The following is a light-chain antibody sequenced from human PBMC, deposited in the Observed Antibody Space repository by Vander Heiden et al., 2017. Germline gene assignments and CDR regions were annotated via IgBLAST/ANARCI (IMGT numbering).Light chain of an antibody. CDR2: KAT. J-gene: IGKJ1*01. CDR3: QQYRTDWT. CDR1: ESVNMW. V-gene: IGKV1-5*03. Sequence: DIQMTQSPSTLSASGGDTVTITCRASESVNMWLAWYQQQPGKAPNVLIHKATTLKSGVPSRFSGSGFGTEFTLTISSLEPDDFATYYCQQYRTDWTFGQGTKVEI.